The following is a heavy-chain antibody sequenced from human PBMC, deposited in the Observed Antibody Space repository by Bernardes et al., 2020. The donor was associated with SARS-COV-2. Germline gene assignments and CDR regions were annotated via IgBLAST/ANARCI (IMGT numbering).Heavy chain of an antibody. J-gene: IGHJ5*02. Sequence: SVKVSCKTSGFTFSNSAMEWVRQARGQRLEWIGWIVVGSGSTKYAQNFLERVTITRDMSTSTAYMELTSLRSEDTAVYYCVAERTSGDPWESWGQGTLVTVSS. V-gene: IGHV1-58*02. CDR1: GFTFSNSA. CDR2: IVVGSGST. CDR3: VAERTSGDPWES. D-gene: IGHD1-26*01.